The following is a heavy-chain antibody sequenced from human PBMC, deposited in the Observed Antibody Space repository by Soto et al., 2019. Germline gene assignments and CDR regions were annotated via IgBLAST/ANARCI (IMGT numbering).Heavy chain of an antibody. CDR1: GFTFSSSA. Sequence: SVKVSCKASGFTFSSSAVQWVRQARGQRLEWIGKIVVGSGNTNYAQKFQERVAITRDMSTSTAYMELSSLRSEDTAFYYCAAFDPGPMGFDPWGQGTLVTVSS. J-gene: IGHJ5*02. CDR2: IVVGSGNT. D-gene: IGHD3-9*01. V-gene: IGHV1-58*01. CDR3: AAFDPGPMGFDP.